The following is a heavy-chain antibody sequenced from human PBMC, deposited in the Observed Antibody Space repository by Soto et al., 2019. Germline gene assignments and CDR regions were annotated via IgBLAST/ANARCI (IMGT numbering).Heavy chain of an antibody. CDR3: ARGPMIVVPAYYYYYGMDV. CDR1: GGSVSSDNYY. J-gene: IGHJ6*02. D-gene: IGHD3-22*01. V-gene: IGHV4-31*03. CDR2: IYYSGST. Sequence: SETLSLTCIVSGGSVSSDNYYWSWIRQPPGKGLEWIGYIYYSGSTYYNPSLKSRVTISVDTSKNQFSLKLSSVTAADTAVYYCARGPMIVVPAYYYYYGMDVWGQGTTVTVSS.